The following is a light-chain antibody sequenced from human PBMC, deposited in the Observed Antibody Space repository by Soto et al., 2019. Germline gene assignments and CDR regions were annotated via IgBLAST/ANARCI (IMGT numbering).Light chain of an antibody. V-gene: IGLV2-14*01. CDR3: SSYTTDSTLV. Sequence: QSVLTQPASVAGSPGQSITISCAGTSSDVGGYDFVSWYQHHPGRAPKLLIYEVSGRPSGVSYRFSGSKSGNTASLIISGLQAEDEAYYYCSSYTTDSTLVFGGGTQLTVL. CDR1: SSDVGGYDF. J-gene: IGLJ2*01. CDR2: EVS.